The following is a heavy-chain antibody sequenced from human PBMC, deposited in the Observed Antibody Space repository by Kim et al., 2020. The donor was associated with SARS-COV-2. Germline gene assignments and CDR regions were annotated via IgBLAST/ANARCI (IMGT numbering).Heavy chain of an antibody. Sequence: SETLSLTCTVSGGSMSGYYWTWIRQPPGRGLEWIGYIYYSGSTKYNPSLKSRVTILIDTSKNQFALKMTSVTAADTAVYYCARLYGYKYEEFDPWGQGTLVTVSP. CDR1: GGSMSGYY. CDR3: ARLYGYKYEEFDP. D-gene: IGHD5-18*01. CDR2: IYYSGST. V-gene: IGHV4-59*01. J-gene: IGHJ5*02.